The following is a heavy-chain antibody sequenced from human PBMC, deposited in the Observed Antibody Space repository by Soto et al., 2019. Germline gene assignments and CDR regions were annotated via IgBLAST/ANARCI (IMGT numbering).Heavy chain of an antibody. CDR1: GFTFSTYS. Sequence: SLRLSCVGSGFTFSTYSINWVRQAPGKGLEWVSSISSRSDIYYADSVKGRFTISRDNAKNSVSLQMNSLRAEDTAVYYCAREYTAWPLAYGLDVWGQGTTVTVSS. D-gene: IGHD2-2*02. J-gene: IGHJ6*02. CDR2: ISSRSDI. CDR3: AREYTAWPLAYGLDV. V-gene: IGHV3-21*01.